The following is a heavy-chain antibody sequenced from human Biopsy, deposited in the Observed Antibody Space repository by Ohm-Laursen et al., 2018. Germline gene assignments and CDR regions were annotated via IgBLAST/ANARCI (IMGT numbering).Heavy chain of an antibody. V-gene: IGHV4-59*12. Sequence: GTLSLTWTVSGDSISSYYWSWIRQPPGKGLEWIGYVYYTGSTDYNPSLQSRVTFSVDMSKSQFSLKVRSVTAADTAVYYCARGEYSSSIFDHWGQGTLVTVSS. CDR1: GDSISSYY. CDR2: VYYTGST. D-gene: IGHD6-6*01. CDR3: ARGEYSSSIFDH. J-gene: IGHJ4*02.